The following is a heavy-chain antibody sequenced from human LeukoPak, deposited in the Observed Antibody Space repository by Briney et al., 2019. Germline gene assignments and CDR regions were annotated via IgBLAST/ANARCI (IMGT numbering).Heavy chain of an antibody. CDR2: ISGAGGTT. Sequence: GGTLRLSCTASGFTFSSYGMSWVRQAPGKGLEWVSAISGAGGTTSYADSVKGRFTISRDNSKNTLYLQMNSLRAEDTAVYYCAKDQNIVVVPAATGHNWFDPWGQGTLVTVSS. CDR1: GFTFSSYG. CDR3: AKDQNIVVVPAATGHNWFDP. V-gene: IGHV3-23*01. J-gene: IGHJ5*02. D-gene: IGHD2-2*01.